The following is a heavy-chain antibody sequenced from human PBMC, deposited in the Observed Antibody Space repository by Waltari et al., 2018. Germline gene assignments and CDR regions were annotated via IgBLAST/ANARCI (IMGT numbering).Heavy chain of an antibody. V-gene: IGHV3-21*01. J-gene: IGHJ4*02. CDR1: GFTFSSYS. D-gene: IGHD5-12*01. CDR3: ARDRPEMATIPLDY. Sequence: EVQLVESGGGLVKPGGSLRLSCAASGFTFSSYSMNWVRQAPGKGLEWVSSISSSSSYIYYADSVKGRFTISRDNAKNSLYLKMNSLRAEDTAVYYCARDRPEMATIPLDYWGQGTLVTVSS. CDR2: ISSSSSYI.